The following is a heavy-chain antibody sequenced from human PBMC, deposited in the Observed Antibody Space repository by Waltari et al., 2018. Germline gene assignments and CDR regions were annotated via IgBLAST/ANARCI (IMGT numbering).Heavy chain of an antibody. CDR2: IYYSGST. Sequence: QVQLQESGPGLVKPSETLSLTCTVSGGSIRSYYWSWIRQPPGKGLEWIGYIYYSGSTNHNPSLKSRVTISVDKSKNHVSLKLSSVTAADTAVYYCARGISDYGDYGLWDYWGQGTLVTVSS. CDR3: ARGISDYGDYGLWDY. CDR1: GGSIRSYY. J-gene: IGHJ4*02. D-gene: IGHD4-17*01. V-gene: IGHV4-59*01.